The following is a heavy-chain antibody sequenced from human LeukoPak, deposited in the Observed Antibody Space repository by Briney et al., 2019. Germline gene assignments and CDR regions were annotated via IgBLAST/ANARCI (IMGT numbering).Heavy chain of an antibody. CDR3: ARLPSFGELANDAFDI. V-gene: IGHV4-39*01. CDR2: IYYCGST. D-gene: IGHD3-10*01. Sequence: SETLSLTCTVSGGSISSSSYYWGWIPQPPGKGLEWIVSIYYCGSTYYNPSLQSRVTISVDTSKNQFSLKLSSVTAADTAVYYCARLPSFGELANDAFDIWGQGTMVTVSS. CDR1: GGSISSSSYY. J-gene: IGHJ3*02.